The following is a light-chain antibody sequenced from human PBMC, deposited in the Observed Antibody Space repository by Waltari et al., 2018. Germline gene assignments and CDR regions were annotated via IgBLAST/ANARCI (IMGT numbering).Light chain of an antibody. J-gene: IGLJ2*01. Sequence: QSVLTQPPPASGLPGQRLTNPCSATRPNIGTRTVNWYQQFPGTAPNLLIYTNDQRPSGVPDRFSASKSGTSASLAISGLQSEDEADYYCSAWDDSLNGVVFGGGTKLTVL. CDR3: SAWDDSLNGVV. CDR2: TND. CDR1: RPNIGTRT. V-gene: IGLV1-44*01.